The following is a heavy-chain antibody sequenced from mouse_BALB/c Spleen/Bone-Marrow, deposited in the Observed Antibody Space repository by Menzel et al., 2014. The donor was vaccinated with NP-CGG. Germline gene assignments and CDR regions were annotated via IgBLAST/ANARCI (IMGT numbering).Heavy chain of an antibody. V-gene: IGHV1-20*02. Sequence: VQLQQSGPELVKPGASVKISCKASGYSFTDYFMNWVMQSHGKSLEWIGRINPYNGDTFYNQKFKGKATLTVDKSSSTAHMELRSLASEDSAVYYCASSFITTAYYFDYWGQGTTLTVSS. J-gene: IGHJ2*01. CDR3: ASSFITTAYYFDY. CDR1: GYSFTDYF. D-gene: IGHD1-2*01. CDR2: INPYNGDT.